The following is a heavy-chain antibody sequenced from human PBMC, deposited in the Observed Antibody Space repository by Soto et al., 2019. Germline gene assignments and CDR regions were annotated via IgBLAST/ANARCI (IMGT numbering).Heavy chain of an antibody. J-gene: IGHJ5*02. Sequence: QITLKESGPTLVKPTQTLTLTCTFSGFSLSTSGVGVGWIRQPPGKALEWLAVIYWDDSKHYSPSLESRLTIPRDTSKNQVALTIAIRHPVATPTYSSRHRGYVTSPLGPWALGTLVTVS. D-gene: IGHD3-16*01. CDR3: RHRGYVTSPLGP. CDR2: IYWDDSK. CDR1: GFSLSTSGVG. V-gene: IGHV2-5*02.